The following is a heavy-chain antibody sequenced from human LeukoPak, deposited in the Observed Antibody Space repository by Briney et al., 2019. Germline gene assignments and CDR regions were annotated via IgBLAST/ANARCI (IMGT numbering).Heavy chain of an antibody. V-gene: IGHV3-23*01. Sequence: GGSLRLSCAASGFAFGTYAMTWVRQAPEKGLQWVSTISTSGRATYYADSVEGRFTISRDNSKNTLYLQMNSLRADDTAVYYCAKARGSSVYEQFDYWGQGTQATVSP. CDR2: ISTSGRAT. CDR3: AKARGSSVYEQFDY. J-gene: IGHJ4*02. CDR1: GFAFGTYA. D-gene: IGHD5/OR15-5a*01.